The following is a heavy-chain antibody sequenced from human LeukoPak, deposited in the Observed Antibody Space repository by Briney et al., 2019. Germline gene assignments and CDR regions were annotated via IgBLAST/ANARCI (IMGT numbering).Heavy chain of an antibody. J-gene: IGHJ5*02. CDR2: IYYSGST. CDR3: ARVGWFGSRWAMRDWLDP. D-gene: IGHD3-10*01. V-gene: IGHV4-31*03. Sequence: SETLSLTCTVSGGSISSGGYYWSWIRQHPGKGLEWIGYIYYSGSTYYNPSRKSRVTISVDTSKNQFSLKLSSVTAADTAVYYCARVGWFGSRWAMRDWLDPWGQGTLVTVSS. CDR1: GGSISSGGYY.